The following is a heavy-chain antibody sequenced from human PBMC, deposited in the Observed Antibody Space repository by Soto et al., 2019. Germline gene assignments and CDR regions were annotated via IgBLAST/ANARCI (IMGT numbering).Heavy chain of an antibody. CDR3: AGGPVVAALNWFDP. J-gene: IGHJ5*02. V-gene: IGHV3-21*01. D-gene: IGHD2-15*01. CDR2: ISSSSSYI. Sequence: EVQLVESGGGLVKPGGSLRLSCAASGFTFSSYSMNWVRQAPGKGLEWVSSISSSSSYIYYADSVKGRFTISRDNAKNALYLQMNSLRAEDTAVYYCAGGPVVAALNWFDPWGQGTLVTVSS. CDR1: GFTFSSYS.